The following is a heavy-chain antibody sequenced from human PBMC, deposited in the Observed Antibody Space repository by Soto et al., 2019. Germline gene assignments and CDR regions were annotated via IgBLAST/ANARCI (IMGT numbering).Heavy chain of an antibody. Sequence: PSETLALTCAVSGGSISSGGYSWSWIRQPPGKGLEWIGYIYHSGSTYYNPSLKSRVTISVDRSKNQFSLYLQMNSLRGDDTALYYCVKNSGWFNTWGQGALVTVSS. CDR3: VKNSGWFNT. V-gene: IGHV4-30-2*01. CDR2: IYHSGST. D-gene: IGHD3-10*01. CDR1: GGSISSGGYS. J-gene: IGHJ5*02.